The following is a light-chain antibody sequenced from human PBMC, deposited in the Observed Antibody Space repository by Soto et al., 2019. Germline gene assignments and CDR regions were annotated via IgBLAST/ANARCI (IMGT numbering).Light chain of an antibody. J-gene: IGKJ3*01. V-gene: IGKV3-20*01. CDR3: QSYDNSLSAYV. CDR1: QSVSRSD. CDR2: GST. Sequence: EIVLTQSPGTLSLSPGERATLSCRASQSVSRSDLAWYQQKPGQAPRLLIYGSTNRPSGVPDRFSGSKSDTSASLAITGLQAEDEADYYCQSYDNSLSAYVFGTGT.